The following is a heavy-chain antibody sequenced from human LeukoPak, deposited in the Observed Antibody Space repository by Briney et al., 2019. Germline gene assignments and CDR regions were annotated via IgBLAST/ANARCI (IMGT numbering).Heavy chain of an antibody. Sequence: GGSLRLSCAASGFTFSSYSMNWVRQAPGKGLEWVSSISSSSSYIYYADSVKGRFTISRDNAKNSLYLQMNSLRAEDTAVYYCARYSEQQPSGFDPWGQGTLVAVSS. CDR1: GFTFSSYS. CDR3: ARYSEQQPSGFDP. D-gene: IGHD2-15*01. J-gene: IGHJ5*02. V-gene: IGHV3-21*01. CDR2: ISSSSSYI.